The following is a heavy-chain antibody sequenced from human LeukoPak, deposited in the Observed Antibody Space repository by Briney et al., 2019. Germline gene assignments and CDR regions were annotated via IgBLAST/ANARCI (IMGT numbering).Heavy chain of an antibody. Sequence: PGGSLRLSCAASGFTFSTYVLHWVRQAPGKGLQWLAVISYDGSNKYYADSVKGRFTISRDNSKNTLYLQMNSLRPEDTAVYYCARGGGEYTSGWYQFFDFWGQGTLVTVSS. CDR1: GFTFSTYV. J-gene: IGHJ4*02. CDR2: ISYDGSNK. V-gene: IGHV3-30-3*01. D-gene: IGHD6-19*01. CDR3: ARGGGEYTSGWYQFFDF.